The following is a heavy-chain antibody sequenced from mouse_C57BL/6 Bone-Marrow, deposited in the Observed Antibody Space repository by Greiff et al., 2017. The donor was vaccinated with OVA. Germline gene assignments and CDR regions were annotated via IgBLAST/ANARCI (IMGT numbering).Heavy chain of an antibody. Sequence: EVQLVESGPGLVKPSQSLSLTCSVTGYSITSGYYWNWIRQFPGNKLEWMGYISYDGSNNYNPSLKNRISITRDTSKNQFFLKLNSVTTEDTATYYCARGGAYDYDWYFDVWGTGTTVTVSS. CDR2: ISYDGSN. CDR1: GYSITSGYY. V-gene: IGHV3-6*01. J-gene: IGHJ1*03. D-gene: IGHD2-4*01. CDR3: ARGGAYDYDWYFDV.